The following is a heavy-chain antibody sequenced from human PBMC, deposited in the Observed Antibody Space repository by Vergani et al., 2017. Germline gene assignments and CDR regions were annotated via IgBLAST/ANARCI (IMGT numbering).Heavy chain of an antibody. J-gene: IGHJ6*02. CDR2: ISSSGSTI. V-gene: IGHV3-48*03. D-gene: IGHD2-21*02. CDR3: ARGGDNYYYYGMDV. CDR1: GFTFSSYE. Sequence: EVQLVESGGGLVQPGGSLRLSCAASGFTFSSYEMNWVRQAPGKGLEWVSYISSSGSTIYYADSVKGRFTISRDNAKNSLYLQMNSLRAEDTAVYYCARGGDNYYYYGMDVWGQGTTVTVSS.